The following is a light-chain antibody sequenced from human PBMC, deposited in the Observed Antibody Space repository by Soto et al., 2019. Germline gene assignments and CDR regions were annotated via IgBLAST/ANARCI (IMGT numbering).Light chain of an antibody. CDR1: QSVSSN. CDR3: QQYNNWHPWT. J-gene: IGKJ1*01. Sequence: EIVMTQSPATLSVSPGERATLSCRASQSVSSNLAWYQQKPGQAPRLLIYGASTMATGIPARFSGSGSGTEFTLTISSLQSEDFAVYYCQQYNNWHPWTFGQGTKVEIK. V-gene: IGKV3-15*01. CDR2: GAS.